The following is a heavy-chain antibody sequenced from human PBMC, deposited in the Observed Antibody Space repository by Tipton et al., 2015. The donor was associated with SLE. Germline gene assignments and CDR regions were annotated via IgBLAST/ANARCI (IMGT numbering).Heavy chain of an antibody. CDR1: GFTFSSYA. CDR3: AKGGGSYYHWYFDL. V-gene: IGHV3-23*01. Sequence: SLRLSCAASGFTFSSYAMNWVRQTPGKGLEWVSAISSSATTHYADSVKGRFSISRDNSKDTVYLQMNTLRAEDTAVYYCAKGGGSYYHWYFDLWGRGTLVTVSS. J-gene: IGHJ2*01. CDR2: ISSSATT. D-gene: IGHD1-26*01.